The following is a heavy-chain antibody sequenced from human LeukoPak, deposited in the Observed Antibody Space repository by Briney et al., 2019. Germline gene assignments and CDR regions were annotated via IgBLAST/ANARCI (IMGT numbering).Heavy chain of an antibody. CDR1: GYSFTSCW. D-gene: IGHD6-13*01. V-gene: IGHV5-51*01. CDR3: ARGKSSSGWFDL. Sequence: GESLKISCKGSGYSFTSCWIGWVRQMPGKGLEWTGIIYPGDSDTRYSPSFQGQVTISADKSISTAYLQWSSLRASDTALYYCARGKSSSGWFDLWGQGTRVIISS. CDR2: IYPGDSDT. J-gene: IGHJ5*02.